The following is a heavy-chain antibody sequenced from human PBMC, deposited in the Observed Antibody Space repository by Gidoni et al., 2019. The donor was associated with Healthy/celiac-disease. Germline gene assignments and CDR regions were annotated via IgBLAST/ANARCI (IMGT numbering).Heavy chain of an antibody. J-gene: IGHJ4*02. D-gene: IGHD6-19*01. CDR1: GFTFSSYA. CDR2: ISYDGSNK. CDR3: AREGQWLVPSFDY. V-gene: IGHV3-30-3*01. Sequence: VPLVESGGGVVQPGRSLILSCAASGFTFSSYAMHWVRQAPGKGLEWVAVISYDGSNKYYADSVKGRFTISRDNSKNTLYLQMNSLRAEDTAVYYCAREGQWLVPSFDYWGQGTLVTVSS.